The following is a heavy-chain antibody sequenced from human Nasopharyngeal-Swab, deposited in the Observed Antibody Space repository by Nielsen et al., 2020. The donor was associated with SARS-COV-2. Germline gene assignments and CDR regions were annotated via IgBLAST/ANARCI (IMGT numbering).Heavy chain of an antibody. CDR1: GGSISSYY. CDR3: ARREWDYDMTDAFDI. D-gene: IGHD3-9*01. Sequence: ESLKISCTVSGGSISSYYWSWIRQPPGKGPEWIGYIYYSGSTNYNPSLKSRVTISVDTSKNQFSLKLNSVTAADTAVYYCARREWDYDMTDAFDIWGKGTMVTVSS. V-gene: IGHV4-59*13. CDR2: IYYSGST. J-gene: IGHJ3*02.